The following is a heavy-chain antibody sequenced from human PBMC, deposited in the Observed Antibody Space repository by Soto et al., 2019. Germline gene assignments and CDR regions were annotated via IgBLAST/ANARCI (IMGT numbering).Heavy chain of an antibody. V-gene: IGHV4-59*01. CDR2: IYYSGST. CDR3: ARVDCSGGSCYSGY. J-gene: IGHJ4*02. Sequence: SETLSLTCTVSGGCISSYYWSWIRQPPGKGLEWIGYIYYSGSTNYNPSLKSRVTISVDTSKNQFSLKLSSVTAADTAVYYCARVDCSGGSCYSGYWGQGTLVTVSS. CDR1: GGCISSYY. D-gene: IGHD2-15*01.